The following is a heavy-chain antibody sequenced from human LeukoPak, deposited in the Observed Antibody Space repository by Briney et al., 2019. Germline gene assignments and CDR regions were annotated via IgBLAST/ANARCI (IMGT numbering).Heavy chain of an antibody. V-gene: IGHV3-23*01. CDR2: ISGSGGST. CDR1: GFTFSSYA. D-gene: IGHD5-12*01. Sequence: PGGSLRLSCAASGFTFSSYAMSWVRQAPGKGLEWVSAISGSGGSTYYADSVKGRFTISRDNSKNTLYLQMNSLRAEDTAVYYCAKAYSGYDADWYFDLWGRGALVTVFS. CDR3: AKAYSGYDADWYFDL. J-gene: IGHJ2*01.